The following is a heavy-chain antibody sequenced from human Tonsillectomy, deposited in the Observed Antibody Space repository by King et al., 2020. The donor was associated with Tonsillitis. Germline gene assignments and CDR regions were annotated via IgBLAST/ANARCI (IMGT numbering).Heavy chain of an antibody. D-gene: IGHD3-22*01. Sequence: HVQLQQWGAGLLKPSETLSLTCAVYGGSFSGYYWSWIRQPPGKGLEWIGEINHSGSTNYNPSLKSRVTLSVDTSKNQFSLKLSSVTAADTAVYYCARGDTYYYDSSGYQRGFDYWGQGTLVTVSS. CDR2: INHSGST. V-gene: IGHV4-34*01. CDR3: ARGDTYYYDSSGYQRGFDY. J-gene: IGHJ4*02. CDR1: GGSFSGYY.